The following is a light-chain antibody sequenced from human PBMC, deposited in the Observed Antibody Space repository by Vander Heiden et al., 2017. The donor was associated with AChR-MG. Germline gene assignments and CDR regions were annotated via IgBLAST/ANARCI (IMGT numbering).Light chain of an antibody. CDR1: QSISSY. V-gene: IGKV1-39*01. CDR3: QQSDSTPRT. Sequence: IQMTESPSSLSASVGGRVTITCRASQSISSYLNWYQQKPGKAPKLLIYAASSMQSGVPYRFSGSGSGTDFTLTISRLQPEDFATYYCQQSDSTPRTFGQGTKVEIK. CDR2: AAS. J-gene: IGKJ2*02.